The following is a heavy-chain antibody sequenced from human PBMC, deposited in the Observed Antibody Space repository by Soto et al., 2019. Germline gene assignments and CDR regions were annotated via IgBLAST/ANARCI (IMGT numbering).Heavy chain of an antibody. D-gene: IGHD1-26*01. CDR1: GGSFSGYY. Sequence: SETLSLTCAVYGGSFSGYYWSWIRQPPGRGLKWIGEINHSGSTNCNPTLKSRVTISVDTSKNQFSLKLSSVTDADTAVYYCARGRGARPTMRSDYRGQGTLVNVSS. J-gene: IGHJ4*02. V-gene: IGHV4-34*01. CDR2: INHSGST. CDR3: ARGRGARPTMRSDY.